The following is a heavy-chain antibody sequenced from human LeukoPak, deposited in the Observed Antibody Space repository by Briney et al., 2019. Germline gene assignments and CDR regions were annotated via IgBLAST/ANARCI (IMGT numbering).Heavy chain of an antibody. CDR2: IYTSGST. V-gene: IGHV4-4*07. Sequence: PSETLSLTCTVSGGSISSYYWSRIRQPAGKGLEWIGRIYTSGSTNYSPSLKSRVTMSVDTSKNQFSLKLSSVTAADTAVYYCARGYNWNYDSNFDYWGQGTLVTVSS. J-gene: IGHJ4*02. CDR3: ARGYNWNYDSNFDY. D-gene: IGHD1-7*01. CDR1: GGSISSYY.